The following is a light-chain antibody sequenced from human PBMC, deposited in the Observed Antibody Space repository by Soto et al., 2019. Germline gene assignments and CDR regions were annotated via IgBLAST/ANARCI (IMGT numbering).Light chain of an antibody. V-gene: IGKV3-20*01. Sequence: EIVLTQSPGTLSLSPGERATLSCRASQSVSSSYLAWYQQKPGQAPRLLIYGASSRATGTQDRFSGSGSGTDFTLTIRNLEPEDFAMYYCEQYGRSPRTFGQGTKVDI. CDR1: QSVSSSY. J-gene: IGKJ1*01. CDR3: EQYGRSPRT. CDR2: GAS.